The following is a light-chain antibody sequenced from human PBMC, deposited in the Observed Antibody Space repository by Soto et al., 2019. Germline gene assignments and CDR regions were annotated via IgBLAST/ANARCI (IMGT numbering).Light chain of an antibody. Sequence: QSALTQPASVSGSPGQSVTISCTATTSDLGIYNYVSWYQQHPAKAPKLMIYAFSNRPSGVSDRFSGSKSGNTASLTFSGLQDEDEADYYCSSYTNNAVVFGGGTKVTVL. V-gene: IGLV2-14*03. CDR1: TSDLGIYNY. J-gene: IGLJ2*01. CDR3: SSYTNNAVV. CDR2: AFS.